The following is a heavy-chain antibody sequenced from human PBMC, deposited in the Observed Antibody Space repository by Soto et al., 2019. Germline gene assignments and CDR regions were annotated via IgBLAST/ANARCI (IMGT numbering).Heavy chain of an antibody. CDR1: GGSISSYY. CDR3: ATDESVAMVWGVIIPIYYDCYGMDV. CDR2: IYTSGST. V-gene: IGHV4-4*07. D-gene: IGHD3-10*01. Sequence: SETLSLTCTVSGGSISSYYWSWIRQPAGKGLEWIGRIYTSGSTNYNPSLKSRVTMSVDTLKNQFSLKLNSVTAADTDVYYCATDESVAMVWGVIIPIYYDCYGMDVWGQGTTVTVSS. J-gene: IGHJ6*02.